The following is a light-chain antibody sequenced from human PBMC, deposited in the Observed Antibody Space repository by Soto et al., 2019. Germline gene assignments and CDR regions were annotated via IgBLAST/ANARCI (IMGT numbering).Light chain of an antibody. CDR1: QSISSW. Sequence: DIQMTQSPSTLSASVGDRVTITCRASQSISSWLAWYQQKPGKAPKLLIYKASSLESGVPSRFSGSGSGTEFTLTIRSLHPDDFATYCCQQSLTFGQGTKVEIK. CDR2: KAS. J-gene: IGKJ1*01. CDR3: QQSLT. V-gene: IGKV1-5*03.